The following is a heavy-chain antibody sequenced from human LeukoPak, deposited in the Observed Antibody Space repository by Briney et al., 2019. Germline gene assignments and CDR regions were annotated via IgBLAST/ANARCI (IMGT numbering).Heavy chain of an antibody. CDR1: GFTFSSYW. V-gene: IGHV3-74*01. Sequence: AGGSLRLSCAASGFTFSSYWMHWVRQAPGKGLVWVSRINSDGSSTSYADSVKGRFTISRDNAKNTLYLQMNSLRAEDTAVYYCAKGGSGEMATNVDFDYWGQGTLVTVSS. J-gene: IGHJ4*02. CDR3: AKGGSGEMATNVDFDY. CDR2: INSDGSST. D-gene: IGHD5-24*01.